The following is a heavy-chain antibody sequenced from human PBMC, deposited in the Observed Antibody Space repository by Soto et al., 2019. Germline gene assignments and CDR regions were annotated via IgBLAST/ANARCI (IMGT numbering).Heavy chain of an antibody. D-gene: IGHD3-9*01. CDR3: ARYVLRYFDWSGLYNWFDP. CDR2: IYYSGST. Sequence: PSETLSLTCTVSGGSISSYYWSWIRQPPGKGLEWIGYIYYSGSTNYNPSLRSRVTISVDTSKNQFSLKLSSVTAADTAVYYCARYVLRYFDWSGLYNWFDPWGQGTLVTVSS. CDR1: GGSISSYY. J-gene: IGHJ5*02. V-gene: IGHV4-59*01.